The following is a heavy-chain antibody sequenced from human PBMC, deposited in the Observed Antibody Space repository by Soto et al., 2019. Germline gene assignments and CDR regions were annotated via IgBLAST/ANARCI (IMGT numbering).Heavy chain of an antibody. D-gene: IGHD6-6*01. J-gene: IGHJ6*02. CDR1: GFTFSSYS. V-gene: IGHV3-21*01. CDR2: ISSSSSYI. Sequence: PGGSLRLSCAASGFTFSSYSMNWVRQAPGKGLEWVSSISSSSSYIYYADSVEGRFTISRDNAKNSLYLQMNSLRAEDTAVYYCARYSSSSYYYYGMDVWGQGTTVTVSS. CDR3: ARYSSSSYYYYGMDV.